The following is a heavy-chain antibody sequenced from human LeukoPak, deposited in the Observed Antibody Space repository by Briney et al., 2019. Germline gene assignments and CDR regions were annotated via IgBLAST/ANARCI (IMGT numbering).Heavy chain of an antibody. J-gene: IGHJ4*02. Sequence: SVKVSCKASGGTFSSYAISWVRQAPGQGLEWMGGIIPIFGTANYAQKFQGRVTITADESTGTAYMELSSLRSEDTAVYYCARGILNRAARTGPSVYYFDYWGQGTLVTVSS. CDR2: IIPIFGTA. CDR3: ARGILNRAARTGPSVYYFDY. D-gene: IGHD6-6*01. CDR1: GGTFSSYA. V-gene: IGHV1-69*13.